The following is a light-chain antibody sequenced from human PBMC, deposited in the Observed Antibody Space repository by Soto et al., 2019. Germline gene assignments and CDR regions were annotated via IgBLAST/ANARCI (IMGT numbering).Light chain of an antibody. CDR3: QQYNNWPPYT. V-gene: IGKV3-15*01. CDR1: QSIVIN. CDR2: GAS. J-gene: IGKJ2*01. Sequence: EIVMTQSPATLSVSPGGGVTLSCRASQSIVINLAWYQQKPGQSPRHLIYGASTRASGIPARFSGSGSGTEFTLTIDSLQSEDSAIYYCQQYNNWPPYTFGQGTRLEIK.